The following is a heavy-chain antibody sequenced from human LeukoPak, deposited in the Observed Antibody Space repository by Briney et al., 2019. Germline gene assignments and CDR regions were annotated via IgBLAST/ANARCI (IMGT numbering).Heavy chain of an antibody. Sequence: ASVKVSCRASGYTFTSYGISWVRQAPGQGLEWMGWISAYNGNTNCAQKLQGRVTMTTDTSTSTAYMELRSLRSDDTAVYYCAREIGYCDSSGEIDYWGQGTLVTVSS. D-gene: IGHD3-22*01. CDR3: AREIGYCDSSGEIDY. CDR1: GYTFTSYG. CDR2: ISAYNGNT. V-gene: IGHV1-18*01. J-gene: IGHJ4*02.